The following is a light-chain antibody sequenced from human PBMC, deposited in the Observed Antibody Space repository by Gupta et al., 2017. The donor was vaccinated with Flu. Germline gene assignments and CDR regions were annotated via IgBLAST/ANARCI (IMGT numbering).Light chain of an antibody. CDR1: SNDVGRFNR. V-gene: IGLV2-18*02. Sequence: QSALTQPPSVSGSPGQSVTISCTGSSNDVGRFNRVSWYKQTPGTAPRLLVYQVSNRLSGVPDRFSASKSGNTASLTISGLQADDEADYFCCSSTTSNTLLFGGGTKVTVL. J-gene: IGLJ2*01. CDR2: QVS. CDR3: CSSTTSNTLL.